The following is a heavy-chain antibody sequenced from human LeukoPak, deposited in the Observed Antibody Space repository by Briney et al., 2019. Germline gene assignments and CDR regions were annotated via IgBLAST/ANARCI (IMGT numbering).Heavy chain of an antibody. J-gene: IGHJ4*02. V-gene: IGHV4-31*03. CDR2: IYYSGST. CDR3: AREATVTTAGFDY. Sequence: SETLSLTCTVSGGSISSGGYYWSWIRQPPGKGLEWIGYIYYSGSTYYNPSLKSRVTISVDTSKNQFSLKLSSVTAADTAVYYCAREATVTTAGFDYWGQGTLVAVSS. D-gene: IGHD4-17*01. CDR1: GGSISSGGYY.